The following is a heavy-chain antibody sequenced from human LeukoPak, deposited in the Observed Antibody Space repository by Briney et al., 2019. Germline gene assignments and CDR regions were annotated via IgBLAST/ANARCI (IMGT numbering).Heavy chain of an antibody. V-gene: IGHV1-69*13. J-gene: IGHJ4*02. Sequence: SVKVSCKASGGTFSSYAISWGRQAPGQGLEWRGGIIPIFGTANYAQKFQGRVTITADESTSTAYMELSSLRSEDTAAYYCAIVVPAAMFDYWGQGTLVTVSS. CDR1: GGTFSSYA. D-gene: IGHD2-2*01. CDR2: IIPIFGTA. CDR3: AIVVPAAMFDY.